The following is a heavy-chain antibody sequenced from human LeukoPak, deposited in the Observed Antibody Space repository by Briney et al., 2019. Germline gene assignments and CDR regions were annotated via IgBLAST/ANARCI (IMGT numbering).Heavy chain of an antibody. D-gene: IGHD2-2*01. J-gene: IGHJ6*02. CDR2: IRSKAYGGTT. CDR1: GFTFGDYA. CDR3: TRDPLGYCSSTSCFPSPRVGMDV. V-gene: IGHV3-49*03. Sequence: GRSLRLSYTASGFTFGDYAMSWFRQAPGKGLEWVGFIRSKAYGGTTEYAASVKGRFTISRGDSKSIAYLQMNSLKTEDTAVYYCTRDPLGYCSSTSCFPSPRVGMDVWGQGTTVTVSS.